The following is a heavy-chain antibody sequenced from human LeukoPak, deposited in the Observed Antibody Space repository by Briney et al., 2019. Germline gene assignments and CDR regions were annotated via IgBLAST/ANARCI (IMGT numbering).Heavy chain of an antibody. D-gene: IGHD3-10*01. CDR3: ARMVRGDSTFDY. CDR1: GGSISSSSYY. V-gene: IGHV4-39*01. CDR2: IYYSGST. Sequence: SETLFLTCTVSGGSISSSSYYWGWIRQPPGKGLEWIGSIYYSGSTYYNPSLKSRVTISVDTSKNQFSLKLSSVTAADTAVYYCARMVRGDSTFDYWGQGTLVTVSS. J-gene: IGHJ4*02.